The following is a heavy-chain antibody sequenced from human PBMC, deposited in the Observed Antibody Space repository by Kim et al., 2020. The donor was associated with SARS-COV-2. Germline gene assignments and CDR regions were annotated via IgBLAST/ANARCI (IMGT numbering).Heavy chain of an antibody. CDR3: ASLNYYDSSASFDY. Sequence: PDLESLGTISVDTSKNQFSLKLSSVTAADTAVYYCASLNYYDSSASFDYWGQGTLVTVSS. V-gene: IGHV4-59*01. J-gene: IGHJ4*02. D-gene: IGHD3-22*01.